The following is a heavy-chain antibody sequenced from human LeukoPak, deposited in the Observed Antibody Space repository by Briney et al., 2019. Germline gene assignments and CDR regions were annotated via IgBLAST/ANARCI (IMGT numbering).Heavy chain of an antibody. CDR2: IYPGDSET. CDR1: GYSFNTYW. Sequence: GESLTISCKGSGYSFNTYWIAWVRHMPGKGLEWLGIIYPGDSETTYSPSFQGQVSISVDKSISTAFLHWSSLKASDTAMYYSAKLTRGGYEKFDFWGQGTQVTVSS. CDR3: AKLTRGGYEKFDF. V-gene: IGHV5-51*01. D-gene: IGHD5-12*01. J-gene: IGHJ4*02.